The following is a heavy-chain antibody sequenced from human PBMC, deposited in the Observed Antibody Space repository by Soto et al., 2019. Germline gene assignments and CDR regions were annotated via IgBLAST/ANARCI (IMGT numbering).Heavy chain of an antibody. CDR3: ARSKGYRSGYLT. J-gene: IGHJ4*02. CDR2: IYYSGST. D-gene: IGHD3-22*01. Sequence: PSETLSLTCTVSGGSISSGDYYWSWIRQPPGKGLEWIGYIYYSGSTYYNPSLKSRVTISVDTSKNQFSLKLSSVTAADTAVYYCARSKGYRSGYLTWGQGTLVTVSS. V-gene: IGHV4-30-4*01. CDR1: GGSISSGDYY.